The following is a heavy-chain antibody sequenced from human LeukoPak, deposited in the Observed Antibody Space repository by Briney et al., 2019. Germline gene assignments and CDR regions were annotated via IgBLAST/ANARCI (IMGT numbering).Heavy chain of an antibody. CDR2: IIPILGIA. D-gene: IGHD3-10*01. CDR3: ARQTHYGSGQYYYGMDV. V-gene: IGHV1-69*04. Sequence: SVKVSCKASGGTFSSYAISWVRQAPGQGLEWMGRIIPILGIANYAQKFQGRVTITADKSTSTACMELSSLRSKDTAVYYCARQTHYGSGQYYYGMDVWGQGTTVTVSS. CDR1: GGTFSSYA. J-gene: IGHJ6*02.